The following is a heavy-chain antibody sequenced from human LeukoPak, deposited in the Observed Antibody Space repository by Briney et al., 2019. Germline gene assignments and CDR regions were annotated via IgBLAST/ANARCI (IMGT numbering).Heavy chain of an antibody. CDR1: GFTFSSYA. CDR3: AKDKERDIVLMVYAIAVTFDP. V-gene: IGHV3-23*01. Sequence: KTGGSLRLSCAASGFTFSSYAMSWVRQAPGKGLEWVSAISGSGGSTYYADSVKGRFTISRDNSKNTLYLQMNSLRAEDTAVYYCAKDKERDIVLMVYAIAVTFDPWGQGTLVTVCS. J-gene: IGHJ5*02. D-gene: IGHD2-8*01. CDR2: ISGSGGST.